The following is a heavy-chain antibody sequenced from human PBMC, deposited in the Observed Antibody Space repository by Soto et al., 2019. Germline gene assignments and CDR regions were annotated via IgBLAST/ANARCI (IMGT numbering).Heavy chain of an antibody. CDR1: GYRFTTYG. D-gene: IGHD3-16*01. CDR3: ARVRFGDPFDF. J-gene: IGHJ4*02. V-gene: IGHV1-18*01. CDR2: FNPDNQNT. Sequence: ASVKVSCKVSGYRFTTYGMNWVRQAPGQGLEWVGWFNPDNQNTNYAQKFQDRVSLTTDSSTNTAYMELRDLRSDDTAVYYCARVRFGDPFDFWGQGSLVTVSS.